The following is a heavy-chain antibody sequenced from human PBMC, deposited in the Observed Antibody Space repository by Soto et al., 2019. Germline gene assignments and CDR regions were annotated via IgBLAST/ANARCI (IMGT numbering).Heavy chain of an antibody. CDR1: GFTFSSSA. D-gene: IGHD2-15*01. V-gene: IGHV3-23*01. Sequence: PGGSLRLSCAASGFTFSSSAMGWVRQAPGKXLEWVSAISGSGGSTYYADSVKGRFTISRDNSKNTLYLQMNSLRAEDTAVYYCAKDSGLGRGVVDYYYYYGMDVWGQGPTVTVSS. J-gene: IGHJ6*02. CDR3: AKDSGLGRGVVDYYYYYGMDV. CDR2: ISGSGGST.